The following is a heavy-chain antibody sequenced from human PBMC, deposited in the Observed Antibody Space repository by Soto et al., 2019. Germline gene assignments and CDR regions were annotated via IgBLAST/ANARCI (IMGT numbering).Heavy chain of an antibody. D-gene: IGHD3-10*01. V-gene: IGHV1-69*02. J-gene: IGHJ4*02. CDR1: GDTFSFYT. CDR2: VNPILAMS. CDR3: ATSYGSGSSPFDS. Sequence: QVQLVQSGAEVKKPGSSVKVSCKASGDTFSFYTFNWVRQAPGQGFEWVGRVNPILAMSSSAHKFQGRVSMFADKSPGAAYMELRSLRSDDTAVYYCATSYGSGSSPFDSWGQGTLVTVSS.